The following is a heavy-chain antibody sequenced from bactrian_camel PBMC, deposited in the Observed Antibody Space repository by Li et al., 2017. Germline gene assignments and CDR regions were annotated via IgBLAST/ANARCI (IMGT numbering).Heavy chain of an antibody. CDR3: AAHVASDCAVTFVHPDLI. J-gene: IGHJ4*01. D-gene: IGHD4*01. CDR2: LYTGGGGL. Sequence: QVQLVESGGGSVQVGGSLKLSCTARQYKGDYCMGWFRQYPGKGREAVAGLYTGGGGLFVHNAVKRRFNTSHDKAKDTLYLQMDNLSADDSATYYCAAHVASDCAVTFVHPDLIWGQGTQVTVS. CDR1: QYKGDYC. V-gene: IGHV3S54*01.